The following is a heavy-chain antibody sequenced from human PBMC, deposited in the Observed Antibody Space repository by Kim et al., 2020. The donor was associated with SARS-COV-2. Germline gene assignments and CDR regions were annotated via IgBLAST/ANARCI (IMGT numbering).Heavy chain of an antibody. CDR3: AKDLVSSSFRAFHI. D-gene: IGHD6-6*01. CDR2: LSWNSGVI. V-gene: IGHV3-9*01. CDR1: GFTFGDFA. J-gene: IGHJ3*02. Sequence: GGSLRQSCAASGFTFGDFAMHWVRQVPGKGLEWVSGLSWNSGVIGYADSVKGRFTISRHNAENSLYLQMNSLRAEDTAFYYCAKDLVSSSFRAFHIWGQGTMVTGSS.